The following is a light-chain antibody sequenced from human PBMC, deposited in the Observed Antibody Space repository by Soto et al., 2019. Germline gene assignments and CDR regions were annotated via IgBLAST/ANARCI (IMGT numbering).Light chain of an antibody. V-gene: IGLV2-14*01. CDR1: SSDVGNYKY. CDR2: EVS. CDR3: FSYTSSGTYV. Sequence: QSALTQPASVSGSPGQSITISCTGTSSDVGNYKYVSWYQQHPGKAPKLMIYEVSNRPSGVSNRFSGSKSGNTASLTISGLQAEDETDYYWFSYTSSGTYVFGTGTKVTVL. J-gene: IGLJ1*01.